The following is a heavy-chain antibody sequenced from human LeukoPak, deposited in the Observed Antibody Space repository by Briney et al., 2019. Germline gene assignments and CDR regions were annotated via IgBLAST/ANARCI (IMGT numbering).Heavy chain of an antibody. V-gene: IGHV3-20*04. D-gene: IGHD2-2*01. CDR1: GXIFDDYG. J-gene: IGHJ4*02. CDR2: LNWNGGST. CDR3: AKSASNWPLYYFDS. Sequence: PGGSLRLSCAASGXIFDDYGMGWVRQAPGKGLEWVSGLNWNGGSTGSADSVKGRFIISRDNAKNCLYLQMNSLRAEDTALYYCAKSASNWPLYYFDSWGQGTWSPSP.